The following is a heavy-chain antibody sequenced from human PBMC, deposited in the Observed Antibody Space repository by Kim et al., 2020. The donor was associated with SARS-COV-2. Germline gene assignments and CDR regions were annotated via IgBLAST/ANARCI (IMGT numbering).Heavy chain of an antibody. CDR1: GYTFTSYA. CDR2: INTNTGNP. Sequence: ASVKVSCKASGYTFTSYAMNWVRQAPGQGLEWMGWINTNTGNPTYAQGFTGRFVFSLDTSVSTAYLQISSLKAEDTAVYYCARGLVGYCSSTSCYTDPTWDYCGQGTLVTVSS. J-gene: IGHJ4*02. CDR3: ARGLVGYCSSTSCYTDPTWDY. V-gene: IGHV7-4-1*02. D-gene: IGHD2-2*02.